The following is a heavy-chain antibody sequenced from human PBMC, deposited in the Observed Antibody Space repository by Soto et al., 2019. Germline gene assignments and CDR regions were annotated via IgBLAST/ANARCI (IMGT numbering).Heavy chain of an antibody. CDR1: GYTLTGYA. V-gene: IGHV1-3*01. CDR2: INAGNGNT. CDR3: ARSAVVLLWFGELNFDY. Sequence: ASVKVSCKASGYTLTGYAMHWVRQAPGQRLEWMGWINAGNGNTKYSQKFQGRVTITRDTSASTAYMELSSLRSEDTAVYYCARSAVVLLWFGELNFDYWGQGTLVTVSS. D-gene: IGHD3-10*01. J-gene: IGHJ4*02.